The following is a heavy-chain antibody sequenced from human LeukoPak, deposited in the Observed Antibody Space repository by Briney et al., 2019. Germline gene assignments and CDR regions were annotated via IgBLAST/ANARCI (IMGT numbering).Heavy chain of an antibody. CDR2: AYYSGST. CDR1: GGSISSGGYY. CDR3: ARDQSAGTFDY. J-gene: IGHJ4*02. D-gene: IGHD1-1*01. Sequence: SQTLSLTCTVSGGSISSGGYYWSWIRQHPGKGLEWIGYAYYSGSTYYNPSLKSRVTISVDTSKNQFSLKLSSVTAADTAVYYCARDQSAGTFDYWGQGTLVTVSS. V-gene: IGHV4-31*03.